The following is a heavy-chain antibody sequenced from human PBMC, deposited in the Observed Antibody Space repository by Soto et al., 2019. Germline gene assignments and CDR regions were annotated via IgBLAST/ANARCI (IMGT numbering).Heavy chain of an antibody. V-gene: IGHV5-10-1*01. Sequence: GESLKTSCQGSGYSFTTHWISWVRQMAGKGLGWMGIIDPSGSETNYSPSFQGHVSISSDKSINTVYLQWSSLKASDTAMYYCARRRYSSSWYGSYYGLDVWGQGTTVTVSS. D-gene: IGHD6-13*01. CDR2: IDPSGSET. CDR3: ARRRYSSSWYGSYYGLDV. CDR1: GYSFTTHW. J-gene: IGHJ6*02.